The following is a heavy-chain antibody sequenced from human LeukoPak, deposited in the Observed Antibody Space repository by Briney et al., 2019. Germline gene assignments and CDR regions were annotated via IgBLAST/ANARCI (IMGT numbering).Heavy chain of an antibody. D-gene: IGHD6-19*01. J-gene: IGHJ4*02. V-gene: IGHV4-34*01. CDR3: ARVWLADRQYYYFDY. Sequence: SETLSLTCAVYGGSFSGYQWSWIRQPPGKGLEWIGQINHSGSTNYNPSLKSRVTISVDTSRNQFSLRLTSVTAADTAVYYCARVWLADRQYYYFDYWGQGTLVTVSS. CDR1: GGSFSGYQ. CDR2: INHSGST.